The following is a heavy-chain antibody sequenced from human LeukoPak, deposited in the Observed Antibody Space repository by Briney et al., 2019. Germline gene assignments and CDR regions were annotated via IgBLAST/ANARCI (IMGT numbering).Heavy chain of an antibody. CDR3: AKHHLQYDILTGYYNKYFDY. CDR2: IYTSGST. CDR1: GGSISSGSYY. D-gene: IGHD3-9*01. V-gene: IGHV4-61*02. J-gene: IGHJ4*02. Sequence: SQTLSLTCTVSGGSISSGSYYWSWIRQPAGKGLEWIGRIYTSGSTNYNPSLKSRVTISVDTSKNQFSLKLSSVTAADTAVYYFAKHHLQYDILTGYYNKYFDYWGQGTLVTVSS.